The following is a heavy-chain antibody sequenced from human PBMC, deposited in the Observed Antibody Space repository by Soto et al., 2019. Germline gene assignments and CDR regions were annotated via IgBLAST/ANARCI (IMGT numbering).Heavy chain of an antibody. J-gene: IGHJ6*02. V-gene: IGHV3-30-3*01. Sequence: QVQLVESGGGVVQPGRSLRLSCAASGFTFSSYAMHWVRQAPGKGLEWVAVISYDGSNKYYADSVKGRFTISRDNSKNTLYLQINSLRAEDTAVYYCASFRGYCSGGSCSPYGMDVWGQGTTVTVSS. D-gene: IGHD2-15*01. CDR3: ASFRGYCSGGSCSPYGMDV. CDR1: GFTFSSYA. CDR2: ISYDGSNK.